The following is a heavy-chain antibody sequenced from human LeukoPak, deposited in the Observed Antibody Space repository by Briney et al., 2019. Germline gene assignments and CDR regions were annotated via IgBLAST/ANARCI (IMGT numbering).Heavy chain of an antibody. CDR3: ATVSPQMAAAGPGPPSDAFDI. CDR1: GYSFTSYW. J-gene: IGHJ3*02. CDR2: IYPGDSDT. D-gene: IGHD6-13*01. Sequence: GESLKISCKGSGYSFTSYWIGWVRQMPGKGLEWMGIIYPGDSDTRYSPSFQGQVTISADKSISTAYLQWSSLKASDTAMYYCATVSPQMAAAGPGPPSDAFDIWGQGTMVTVSS. V-gene: IGHV5-51*01.